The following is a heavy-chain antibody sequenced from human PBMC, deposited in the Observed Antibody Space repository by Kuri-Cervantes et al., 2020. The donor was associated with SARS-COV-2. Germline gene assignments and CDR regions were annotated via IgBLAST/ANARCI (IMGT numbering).Heavy chain of an antibody. D-gene: IGHD2-2*01. V-gene: IGHV4-39*01. CDR1: GGSISSSSYD. J-gene: IGHJ4*01. CDR2: IYYSGST. CDR3: ARQGTIVVVPAALKTYFDY. Sequence: SEPLSLTCTVSGGSISSSSYDWGWIRQPPGKGLEWIGSIYYSGSTYYNPSLKSRVTISVDTSKNQFSLKLSSVTAADTAVYYCARQGTIVVVPAALKTYFDYWGQGTLVTVSS.